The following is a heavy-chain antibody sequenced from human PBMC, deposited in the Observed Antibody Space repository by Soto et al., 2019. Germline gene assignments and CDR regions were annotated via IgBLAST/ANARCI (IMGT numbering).Heavy chain of an antibody. CDR1: GGTFSSYA. J-gene: IGHJ6*02. Sequence: QVQLVQSGAEVKKPGSSVKVSCKASGGTFSSYAISWVRQAPGQGLEWMGGIIPIFGTANYAQKFQGRVTITADESTSTAYMELSSLRSEDTAVYYCAREAPGGYSYGHGYYYYGMDVWGQGTTVTVSS. V-gene: IGHV1-69*01. D-gene: IGHD5-18*01. CDR3: AREAPGGYSYGHGYYYYGMDV. CDR2: IIPIFGTA.